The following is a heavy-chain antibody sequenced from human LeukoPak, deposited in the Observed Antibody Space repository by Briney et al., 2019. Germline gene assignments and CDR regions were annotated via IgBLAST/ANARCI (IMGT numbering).Heavy chain of an antibody. Sequence: SETLSLTCTVSGYSISSGYYWGWIRQPPGTGLEWIGSIYHSASTYYNPSLKSRVTISVDTSKNQFSLKLSSVTAADTAVYYCARDPTTPYYYDSSGFDYWGQGTLVTVSS. V-gene: IGHV4-38-2*02. J-gene: IGHJ4*02. CDR2: IYHSAST. CDR3: ARDPTTPYYYDSSGFDY. D-gene: IGHD3-22*01. CDR1: GYSISSGYY.